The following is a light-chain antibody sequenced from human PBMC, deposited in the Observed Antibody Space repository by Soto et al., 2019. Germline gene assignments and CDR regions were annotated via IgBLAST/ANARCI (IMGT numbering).Light chain of an antibody. CDR3: QQYKNWPHFT. CDR2: RAS. J-gene: IGKJ3*01. CDR1: PSATTQ. Sequence: IVMTQSPATLSVSPAERATVSPTATPSATTQSAWYRHKPGQAPSLPIYRASTRATGIPARFSGSGSGTEFTLTINSLQSEDFAVYYCQQYKNWPHFTFGPGTTVDIK. V-gene: IGKV3-15*01.